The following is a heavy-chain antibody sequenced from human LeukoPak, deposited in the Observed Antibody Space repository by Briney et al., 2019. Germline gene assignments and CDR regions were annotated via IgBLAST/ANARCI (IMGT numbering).Heavy chain of an antibody. CDR1: GFTFSSHA. V-gene: IGHV3-23*01. CDR2: ISGSGGDT. CDR3: ARRGYTYGYDY. Sequence: WGSLTLSCAASGFTFSSHAMSWVCQAPGKGLEWVSAISGSGGDTFYADSVKGRFTFSRDNSKNTLYLQMNTLRAEDTAIYYCARRGYTYGYDYWGERPLVSVSS. J-gene: IGHJ4*02. D-gene: IGHD5-18*01.